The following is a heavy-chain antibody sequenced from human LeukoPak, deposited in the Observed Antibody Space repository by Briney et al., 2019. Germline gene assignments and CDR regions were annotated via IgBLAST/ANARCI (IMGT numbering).Heavy chain of an antibody. V-gene: IGHV1-8*01. Sequence: ASVKVSCKASGYTFTSYDINWVRQATGQGLEWMGWMNPNSGNTGYAQKFQGRVTMTGNTSISTAYMELSSLRSEDTAVYYCARTYYDFWSGYSYYYYYGMDVRGQGTTVTVSS. D-gene: IGHD3-3*01. CDR1: GYTFTSYD. J-gene: IGHJ6*02. CDR3: ARTYYDFWSGYSYYYYYGMDV. CDR2: MNPNSGNT.